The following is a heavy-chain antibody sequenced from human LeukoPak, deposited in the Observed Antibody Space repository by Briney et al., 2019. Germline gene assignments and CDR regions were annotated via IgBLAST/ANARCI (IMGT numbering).Heavy chain of an antibody. Sequence: GAPVKVSCKASGYTFTSYGISWVRQAPGQGLEWMGWISAYNGNTNYAQKLQGRVTMTTATSTSTAYMELRSLRSDDTAVYYCARIEVGNWFDPWGQGTLVTVSS. CDR2: ISAYNGNT. CDR3: ARIEVGNWFDP. V-gene: IGHV1-18*01. CDR1: GYTFTSYG. D-gene: IGHD3-3*01. J-gene: IGHJ5*02.